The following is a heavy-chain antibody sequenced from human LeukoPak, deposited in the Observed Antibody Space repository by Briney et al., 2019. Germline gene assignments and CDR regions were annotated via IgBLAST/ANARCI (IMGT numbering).Heavy chain of an antibody. Sequence: ASVKVSCKASGYTFTSYDINWVRQATGQGLEWMGWMNPNSGNTGYAQKFQGRVTMTRNTSISTAYMELSSLRSEDTAVYYCATLISPYCSSTGCPSSDVAFDIWGQGTMVTVSS. CDR3: ATLISPYCSSTGCPSSDVAFDI. J-gene: IGHJ3*02. D-gene: IGHD2-2*01. CDR2: MNPNSGNT. CDR1: GYTFTSYD. V-gene: IGHV1-8*01.